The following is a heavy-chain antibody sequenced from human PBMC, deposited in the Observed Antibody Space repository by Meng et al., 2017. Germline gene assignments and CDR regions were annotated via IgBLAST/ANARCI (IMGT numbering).Heavy chain of an antibody. V-gene: IGHV1-18*01. J-gene: IGHJ4*02. CDR2: ITAHSGST. CDR3: ARDQKYSFGTYFFDY. D-gene: IGHD5-18*01. Sequence: ASVKVSCKASGDPFTNYGISWVRQAPGQGLEWVGWITAHSGSTNYAQKFQGRVTMTTDTSTNTAYMELRSLTSDDTAVYYFARDQKYSFGTYFFDYWGQGTLVTVSS. CDR1: GDPFTNYG.